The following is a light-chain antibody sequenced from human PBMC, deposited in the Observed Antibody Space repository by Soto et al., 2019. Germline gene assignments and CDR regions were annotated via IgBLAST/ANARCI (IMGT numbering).Light chain of an antibody. J-gene: IGKJ4*01. V-gene: IGKV3-15*01. CDR2: DAS. Sequence: EIVMTQSPATLSVSPGERATLSCRASQSVSINLAWYQQKPGQTPRLLIYDASSRATGIPARFSCSGSGTDFTLIISILQFKDFAVYNCHRYNNLPITFGGGTNAEIK. CDR3: HRYNNLPIT. CDR1: QSVSIN.